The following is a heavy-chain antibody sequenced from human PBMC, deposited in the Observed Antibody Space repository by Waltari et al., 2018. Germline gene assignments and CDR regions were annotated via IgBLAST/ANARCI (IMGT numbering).Heavy chain of an antibody. V-gene: IGHV5-51*07. Sequence: EVQLVQSGAEGRKPGEALRISGKGSGYSFTSYCVGWVHKMPGKALEWVGIIDPGDSDNRYSPSFQGQVTISADKSISTAYLQWSSLKASDTAMYYCARQSGSWPRFDYWGQGTLVTVSS. D-gene: IGHD6-13*01. CDR3: ARQSGSWPRFDY. J-gene: IGHJ4*02. CDR2: IDPGDSDN. CDR1: GYSFTSYC.